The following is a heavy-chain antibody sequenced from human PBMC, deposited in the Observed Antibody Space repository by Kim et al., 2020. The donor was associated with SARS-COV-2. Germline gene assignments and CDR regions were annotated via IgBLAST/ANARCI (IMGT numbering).Heavy chain of an antibody. D-gene: IGHD3-10*01. CDR3: ARRVYYGSGTYKNYFDP. J-gene: IGHJ5*02. V-gene: IGHV4-39*01. Sequence: SLKSRVTISVDKSQNQFSLKLNSVTATDTAIYYCARRVYYGSGTYKNYFDPWGQGTLVTVSS.